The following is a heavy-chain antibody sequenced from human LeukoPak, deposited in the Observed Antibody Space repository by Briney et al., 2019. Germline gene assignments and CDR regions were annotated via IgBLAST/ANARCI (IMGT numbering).Heavy chain of an antibody. J-gene: IGHJ4*02. CDR1: GYTFTGYY. CDR3: ARDPLYDILTGYLFVY. Sequence: ASVKVSCKASGYTFTGYYMHWVRQAPGQGLEWMGWINPYSGGTNYAQKLQGRVTMTRDTSISTAYMELSRLRSDDTAVYYCARDPLYDILTGYLFVYCGQGTLVTVSS. V-gene: IGHV1-2*02. D-gene: IGHD3-9*01. CDR2: INPYSGGT.